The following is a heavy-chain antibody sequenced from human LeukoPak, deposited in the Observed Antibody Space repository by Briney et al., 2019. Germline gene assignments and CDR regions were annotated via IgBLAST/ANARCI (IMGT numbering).Heavy chain of an antibody. CDR2: IAHSGAT. J-gene: IGHJ4*02. D-gene: IGHD6-19*01. Sequence: SETLSLTCIVSGGSITTYSWNWIRQSPEKGLEWLGFIAHSGATSYTSSLRSRVTISINTSNNQLSLRLTSLTAADTAVYYCARWDDSDWAFGSWGPGTLVTVSS. V-gene: IGHV4-59*08. CDR1: GGSITTYS. CDR3: ARWDDSDWAFGS.